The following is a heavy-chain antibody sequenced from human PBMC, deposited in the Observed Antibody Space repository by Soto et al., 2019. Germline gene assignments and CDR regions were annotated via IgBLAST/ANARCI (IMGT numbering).Heavy chain of an antibody. CDR2: IWYDGSNK. CDR1: GFTFSSYG. CDR3: ARDAIFGVVTIYGMDV. J-gene: IGHJ6*02. V-gene: IGHV3-33*01. D-gene: IGHD3-3*01. Sequence: GGSLRLSCAASGFTFSSYGMHWVRQAPGKGLEWVAVIWYDGSNKYYADSVKGRFTISRDNSKNTLYLQMNSLRAEDTAVYYCARDAIFGVVTIYGMDVWGQGTTVTVSS.